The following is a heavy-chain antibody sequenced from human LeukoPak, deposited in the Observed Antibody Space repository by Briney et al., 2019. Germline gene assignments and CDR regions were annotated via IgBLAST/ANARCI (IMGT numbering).Heavy chain of an antibody. J-gene: IGHJ4*02. V-gene: IGHV4-34*01. CDR2: INHSGST. D-gene: IGHD1-26*01. CDR1: GGSFSGYY. CDR3: ARGLAYSGSYFFY. Sequence: SETLSLTCAVYGGSFSGYYWSWIRQPPGKGLEWIGEINHSGSTNYNPSLKSQVTISVDTSKNQFSLKLSSVTAADTAVYYCARGLAYSGSYFFYWGQGTLVTVSS.